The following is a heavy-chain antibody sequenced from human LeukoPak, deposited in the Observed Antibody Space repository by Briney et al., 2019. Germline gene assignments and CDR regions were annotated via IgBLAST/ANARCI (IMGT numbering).Heavy chain of an antibody. Sequence: PSETLSLTCAVYGGSFSGYYWSWIRQPPGKGLEWIGEINHSGSTNYNPSLKSRVTMSVDTSKNQFSLKLSSVTAADTAVYYCARDLGYSSPSVYYYYMDVWGKGTTVTVSS. CDR3: ARDLGYSSPSVYYYYMDV. CDR1: GGSFSGYY. J-gene: IGHJ6*03. D-gene: IGHD6-13*01. V-gene: IGHV4-34*01. CDR2: INHSGST.